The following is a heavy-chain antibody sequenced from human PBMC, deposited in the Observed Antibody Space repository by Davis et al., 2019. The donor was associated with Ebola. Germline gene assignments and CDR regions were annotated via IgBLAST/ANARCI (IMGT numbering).Heavy chain of an antibody. D-gene: IGHD6-13*01. CDR3: AKADGFSDSWYLFDY. CDR2: VSHDDNKK. V-gene: IGHV3-30-3*01. Sequence: GESLKISCEASGFTFSDYAMDWVRQSPGKGLEWVAAVSHDDNKKYADSVRGRFTISRDNSKNTVYLQMNNLRTEDTAVYYCAKADGFSDSWYLFDYWGQGALVTVSS. CDR1: GFTFSDYA. J-gene: IGHJ4*02.